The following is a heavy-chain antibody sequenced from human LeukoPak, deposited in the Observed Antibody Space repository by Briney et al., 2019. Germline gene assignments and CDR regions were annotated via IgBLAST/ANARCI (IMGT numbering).Heavy chain of an antibody. V-gene: IGHV1-18*01. CDR2: ISAYNGNT. CDR3: AREMGTTPFDY. J-gene: IGHJ4*02. CDR1: GYTFTSYG. D-gene: IGHD1-7*01. Sequence: ASVKVSCKASGYTFTSYGISWVRQAPGQGLEWMGWISAYNGNTNYAQKLQGRVTMTRNTSISTAYMELSSLRSEDTAVYYCAREMGTTPFDYWGQGTLVTVSS.